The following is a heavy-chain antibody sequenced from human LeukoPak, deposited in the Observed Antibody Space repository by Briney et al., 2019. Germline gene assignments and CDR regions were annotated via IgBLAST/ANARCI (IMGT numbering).Heavy chain of an antibody. J-gene: IGHJ6*02. CDR1: GFTFDDYA. D-gene: IGHD4-23*01. V-gene: IGHV3-9*01. Sequence: GRSLRLSCAASGFTFDDYAMHWVRQAPGKGLEWVSGISWNSGSIGYADSVKVRFTISRDNAKNSLYLQMNSLRAEDTALYYCAKGGSPDYGGNRYYYYYGMDVWGQGTTVTVSS. CDR3: AKGGSPDYGGNRYYYYYGMDV. CDR2: ISWNSGSI.